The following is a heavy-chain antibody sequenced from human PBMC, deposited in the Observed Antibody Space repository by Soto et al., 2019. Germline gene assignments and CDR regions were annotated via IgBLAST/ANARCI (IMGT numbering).Heavy chain of an antibody. V-gene: IGHV4-59*08. CDR3: AINPYSSSGNYYRYMDV. J-gene: IGHJ6*03. CDR2: IYYSEST. CDR1: GGSLSSYY. Sequence: QVQLQESGPGLVRPSETLSPTCTVSGGSLSSYYWSWIRQPPGTGLEWIGYIYYSESTNYNPSLKSRVTISVDTSKNQFSLNLSSVTAADTAVYYCAINPYSSSGNYYRYMDVWGKGTTVTVSS. D-gene: IGHD6-6*01.